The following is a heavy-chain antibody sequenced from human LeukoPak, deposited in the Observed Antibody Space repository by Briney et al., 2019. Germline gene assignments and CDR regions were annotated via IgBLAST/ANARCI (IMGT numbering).Heavy chain of an antibody. Sequence: SETLSLTCTVSGGSISSYYWSWIRQPPGKGLDSLGYIYTSGSTNYNPSLKSRVTISVDTSKNQFSLKLSSVTAADTAVYYCARHSGSGYSGDCAAFDIWGQGTMVTVSS. CDR3: ARHSGSGYSGDCAAFDI. J-gene: IGHJ3*02. CDR2: IYTSGST. V-gene: IGHV4-4*09. D-gene: IGHD2-15*01. CDR1: GGSISSYY.